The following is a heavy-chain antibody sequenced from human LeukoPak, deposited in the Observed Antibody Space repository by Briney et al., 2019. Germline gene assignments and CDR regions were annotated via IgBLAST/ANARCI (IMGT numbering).Heavy chain of an antibody. J-gene: IGHJ4*02. D-gene: IGHD6-6*01. Sequence: GGSLRLSCAASGFIFNTYAFHWVRQAPGKGLEGVALISFDGNKKDYADSVKGRFTASRDGSKNTLYLQMNSLRTEDTAVYYCAREAKYTTSPTGDYWGQGTLVTVSS. V-gene: IGHV3-30*04. CDR3: AREAKYTTSPTGDY. CDR1: GFIFNTYA. CDR2: ISFDGNKK.